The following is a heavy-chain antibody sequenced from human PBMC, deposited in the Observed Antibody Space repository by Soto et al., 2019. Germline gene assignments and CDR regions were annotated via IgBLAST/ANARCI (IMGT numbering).Heavy chain of an antibody. Sequence: GASVKVSCKASGYTFTGYYMHWVRQAPVQGLEWMGCLNPNSGGTNSAQKFQGWVTMTRATYISTAYMELSRMRSDDTAVYYCARGGEVRYKLLYHYYYYYGMDVWGQGTTVTVSS. CDR2: LNPNSGGT. CDR1: GYTFTGYY. CDR3: ARGGEVRYKLLYHYYYYYGMDV. J-gene: IGHJ6*02. V-gene: IGHV1-2*04. D-gene: IGHD2-2*02.